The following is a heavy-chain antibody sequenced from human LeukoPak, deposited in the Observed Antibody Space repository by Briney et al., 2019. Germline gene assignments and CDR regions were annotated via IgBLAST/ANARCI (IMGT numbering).Heavy chain of an antibody. D-gene: IGHD2-8*01. CDR2: ISYSGSP. Sequence: KASETLSLTCTVSGSSISSYYWSWIRQPPGKGLEWIGYISYSGSPGYNPSLNSRVTISLDTSKNQFSLKLSSVTAADTAVYYCARSLAYAMGLSWGQGTLVTVSS. CDR3: ARSLAYAMGLS. V-gene: IGHV4-59*08. J-gene: IGHJ5*02. CDR1: GSSISSYY.